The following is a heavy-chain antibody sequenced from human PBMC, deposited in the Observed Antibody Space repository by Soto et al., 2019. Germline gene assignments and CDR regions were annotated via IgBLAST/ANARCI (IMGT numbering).Heavy chain of an antibody. CDR3: ARGGHVVVVTAALDY. J-gene: IGHJ4*02. CDR2: VNPSGGHT. CDR1: GDTFTDYY. Sequence: QVQLMQSGAEVKKPGASVKVSCKAYGDTFTDYYIHWVRQAPGQGLEWMGTVNPSGGHTTYAQHFLGRVTMTRDTSNSTLYMELTSLTSDGTAIYYCARGGHVVVVTAALDYWGQGTLVTVSS. D-gene: IGHD2-21*02. V-gene: IGHV1-46*01.